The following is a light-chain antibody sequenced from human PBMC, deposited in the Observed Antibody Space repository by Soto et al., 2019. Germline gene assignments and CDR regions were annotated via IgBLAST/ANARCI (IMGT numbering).Light chain of an antibody. CDR1: QIVSSSY. CDR2: GAS. J-gene: IGKJ5*01. Sequence: DIVLSQSPGSLSLSPGERATLSWSARQIVSSSYLAWYQQKPGQAPRLLIYGASSRATGIPDRFSGSGSGTDFTLTISRLEPEDFAVYYCQQYGSSLPITFGQGTRLANK. CDR3: QQYGSSLPIT. V-gene: IGKV3-20*01.